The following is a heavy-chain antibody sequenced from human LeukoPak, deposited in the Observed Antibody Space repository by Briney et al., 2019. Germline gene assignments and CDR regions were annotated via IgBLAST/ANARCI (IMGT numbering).Heavy chain of an antibody. V-gene: IGHV3-11*01. Sequence: PGGSLRLSCAASGFTFSDYYMSWIRQAPGKGLEWVSYISSSGSTIYYADSVKGRFTISRDNAKNSLYLQMSSLRAEDTAVYYCARSPTVTQTFDYWGQGTLVTVSS. CDR3: ARSPTVTQTFDY. CDR2: ISSSGSTI. D-gene: IGHD4-17*01. J-gene: IGHJ4*02. CDR1: GFTFSDYY.